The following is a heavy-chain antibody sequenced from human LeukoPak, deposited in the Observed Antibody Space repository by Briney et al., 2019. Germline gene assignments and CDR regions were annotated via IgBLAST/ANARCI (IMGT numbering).Heavy chain of an antibody. CDR2: ISTYDGNT. V-gene: IGHV1-18*01. D-gene: IGHD2-15*01. Sequence: GASVKVSCKASGYTFISCGFSWVRQAPGQGLEWMGWISTYDGNTKSAQKFQGRVTMTTDKSTSTAYMELSSLRSEDTAVYYCARGVVVVAATGYYFDYWGQGTLVTVSS. CDR3: ARGVVVVAATGYYFDY. J-gene: IGHJ4*02. CDR1: GYTFISCG.